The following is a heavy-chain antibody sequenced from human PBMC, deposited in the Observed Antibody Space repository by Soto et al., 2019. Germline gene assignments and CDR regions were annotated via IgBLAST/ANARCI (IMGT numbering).Heavy chain of an antibody. V-gene: IGHV1-18*01. CDR1: GDSFTSYG. Sequence: GASVKVSCKASGDSFTSYGISWVRQAPGQGLEWMGWISAYNGNTNYAQKLQGRVTMTTDTSTSTAYMELRSLRSDDTAVYYCASTVAGGQDYGMDVWGQGTTVTVSS. D-gene: IGHD6-19*01. CDR2: ISAYNGNT. CDR3: ASTVAGGQDYGMDV. J-gene: IGHJ6*02.